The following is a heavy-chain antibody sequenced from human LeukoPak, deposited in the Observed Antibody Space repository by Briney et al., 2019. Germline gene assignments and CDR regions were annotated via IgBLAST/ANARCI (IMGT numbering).Heavy chain of an antibody. CDR3: ARSAGLRCFDY. CDR2: ISSSGGST. D-gene: IGHD4-17*01. CDR1: GFTFSSYA. V-gene: IGHV3-23*01. J-gene: IGHJ4*02. Sequence: GGSLRLSCVASGFTFSSYAMSWVRQAPGKGLEWVSGISSSGGSTYYADSVQGRFTISRDNSKDTLYLQMDSLRAEDTAVYYCARSAGLRCFDYWGLGTLVTVSS.